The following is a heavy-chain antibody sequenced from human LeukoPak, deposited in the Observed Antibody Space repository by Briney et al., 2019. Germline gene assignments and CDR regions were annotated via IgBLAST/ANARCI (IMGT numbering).Heavy chain of an antibody. D-gene: IGHD2-15*01. CDR1: GYTLTDLS. J-gene: IGHJ3*02. CDR2: FDPEDGET. V-gene: IGHV1-24*01. CDR3: ATPYCSGGSCYLSAFDI. Sequence: GASVKVSCKVSGYTLTDLSMHWVRQAPGKGLEWMGGFDPEDGETIYAQKFQGRVTMTEDTSTDTAYMELSSLRSEDTAVYYCATPYCSGGSCYLSAFDIWGQGTMVTVSS.